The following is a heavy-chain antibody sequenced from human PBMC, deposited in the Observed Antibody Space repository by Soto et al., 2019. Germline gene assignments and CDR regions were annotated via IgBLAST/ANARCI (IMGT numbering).Heavy chain of an antibody. J-gene: IGHJ4*02. CDR1: GFTFSSYG. V-gene: IGHV3-33*01. D-gene: IGHD1-1*01. CDR3: ARERGILEPIDY. Sequence: GGSLRLSCAASGFTFSSYGMHWVRQAPGKGLEWVAVIWYDGSNKYYADSVKGRFTISRDNSKSTLSVQMNSLRAEDTAVYYCARERGILEPIDYWGQGTLVTVSS. CDR2: IWYDGSNK.